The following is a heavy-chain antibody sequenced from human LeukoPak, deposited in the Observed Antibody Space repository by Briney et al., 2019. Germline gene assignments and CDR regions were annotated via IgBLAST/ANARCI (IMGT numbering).Heavy chain of an antibody. V-gene: IGHV3-23*01. J-gene: IGHJ4*02. CDR1: GSSLRSFA. CDR3: ARGQEFDDGVFDS. CDR2: IRSNGATA. Sequence: GGPLRLSGAPFGSSLRSFAMTWVRQAPGKGLEGVSTIRSNGATAYNADSVEGRSTISRDTSKNTVYLQVCSLRAADTAIYYGARGQEFDDGVFDSWGQGTLVTVSS. D-gene: IGHD1-1*01.